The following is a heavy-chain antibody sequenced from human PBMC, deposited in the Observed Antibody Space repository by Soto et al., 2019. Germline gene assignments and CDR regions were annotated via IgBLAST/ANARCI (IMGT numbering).Heavy chain of an antibody. CDR1: GGSISSYY. J-gene: IGHJ4*02. Sequence: QVQLQESGPGLVKPSETLSLTCTVSGGSISSYYWSWIRQPPGKGLEWIGYIYYSGSTNYNPSLKSRVTISVDTSKHQFSLKLSSVTAADTAVYYCAGGVNIVATMEPHFDYWGQGTLVTVSS. D-gene: IGHD5-12*01. CDR3: AGGVNIVATMEPHFDY. CDR2: IYYSGST. V-gene: IGHV4-59*01.